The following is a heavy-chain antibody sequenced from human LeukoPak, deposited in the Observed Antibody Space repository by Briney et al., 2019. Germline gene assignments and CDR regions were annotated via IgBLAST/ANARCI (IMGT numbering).Heavy chain of an antibody. V-gene: IGHV4-38-2*01. Sequence: PSETLSLTCAVSGYSISSGYYWAWIRQPPGKGLEWIGNIYHSGSTYYNPSLKSRVTISVDTSKNQFSLKLSSVTAADTAVYYCARGYSNSYFDYWGQGNLVTVSS. D-gene: IGHD4-11*01. J-gene: IGHJ4*02. CDR3: ARGYSNSYFDY. CDR1: GYSISSGYY. CDR2: IYHSGST.